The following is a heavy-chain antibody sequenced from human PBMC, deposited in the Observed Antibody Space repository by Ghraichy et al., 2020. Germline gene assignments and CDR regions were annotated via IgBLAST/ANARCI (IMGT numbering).Heavy chain of an antibody. CDR3: GRLDTYPHHRSAYKPIDF. CDR2: INQDGSEK. J-gene: IGHJ4*02. D-gene: IGHD3-3*01. Sequence: GGSLRLSCAASGFFFSNYWMSWVRQAPGKGLEWVANINQDGSEKYYVDSVKGRFTISRDNARKSVYLQMNSLRAEDTAVYYCGRLDTYPHHRSAYKPIDFWGQGALVTVSS. V-gene: IGHV3-7*01. CDR1: GFFFSNYW.